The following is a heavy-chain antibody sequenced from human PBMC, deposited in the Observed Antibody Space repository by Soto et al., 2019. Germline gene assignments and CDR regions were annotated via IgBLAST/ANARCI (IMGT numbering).Heavy chain of an antibody. CDR3: ARHRQSVMTEFDY. CDR2: IYYSGST. Sequence: SETLSLTCTVSGGSISSSSYYWGWIRQPPGKGLEWIGSIYYSGSTYYNPSLKSRVTISVDTSKNQFSLKLSSVTAADTAVYYCARHRQSVMTEFDYWGQGTLVTVSS. V-gene: IGHV4-39*01. CDR1: GGSISSSSYY. D-gene: IGHD3-16*01. J-gene: IGHJ4*02.